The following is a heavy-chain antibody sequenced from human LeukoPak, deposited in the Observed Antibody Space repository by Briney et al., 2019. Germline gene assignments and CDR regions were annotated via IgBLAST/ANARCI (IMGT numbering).Heavy chain of an antibody. V-gene: IGHV3-23*01. CDR1: GFTFSSYA. Sequence: GGSLRLSCAASGFTFSSYAMTWVRQAPGRGQEWVSASTGSGGTTYYADSVMGRFTISRDNSKNTLYLQMNSLRAEDTAVYYCAKDGERLIKYGSYFDYWGQGTLVTVSS. CDR3: AKDGERLIKYGSYFDY. CDR2: STGSGGTT. D-gene: IGHD3-10*01. J-gene: IGHJ4*02.